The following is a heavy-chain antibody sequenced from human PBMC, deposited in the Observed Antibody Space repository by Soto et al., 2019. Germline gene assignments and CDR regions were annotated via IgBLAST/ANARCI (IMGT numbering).Heavy chain of an antibody. CDR3: ARVAYCGGDCYRGFDP. Sequence: QLQLQESGSGLVKPSQTLSLTCAVSGGSISSGGYSWSWIRQPPGKGLEWIGYIYHSGSPYYNPSLKSRVTRSVDTSKNQFSLKLSSVTAADTAVYYCARVAYCGGDCYRGFDPWGQGTLVTVSS. CDR1: GGSISSGGYS. V-gene: IGHV4-30-2*01. D-gene: IGHD2-21*02. J-gene: IGHJ5*02. CDR2: IYHSGSP.